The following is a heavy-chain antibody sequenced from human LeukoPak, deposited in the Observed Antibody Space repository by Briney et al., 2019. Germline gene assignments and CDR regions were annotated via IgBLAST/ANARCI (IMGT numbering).Heavy chain of an antibody. D-gene: IGHD3-22*01. J-gene: IGHJ4*02. CDR2: IRYDGSNE. CDR1: GFTFSSYG. Sequence: GGSLRLSCAASGFTFSSYGMHWVRQAPGKGLEWVAFIRYDGSNEYYADSVKGRFTISRDNPKNTLYLQMNSLRAEDTAVYYCAKEGRPLGTYYYDSSGYYPGYFDYWGQGTLVTVSS. V-gene: IGHV3-30*02. CDR3: AKEGRPLGTYYYDSSGYYPGYFDY.